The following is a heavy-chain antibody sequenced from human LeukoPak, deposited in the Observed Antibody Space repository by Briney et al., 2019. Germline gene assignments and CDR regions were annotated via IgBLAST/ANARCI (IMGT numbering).Heavy chain of an antibody. V-gene: IGHV4-34*01. CDR3: ARTMKPYYFDY. CDR2: INHSGST. J-gene: IGHJ4*02. Sequence: PSETLSLTCAVYGGSFSGYYWSWIRQPPGKGLEWIGEINHSGSTNYNPSLKSRVTISVDTSKNQFSLKLSSVTAADTAVYYCARTMKPYYFDYWGQGTLVTVSS. D-gene: IGHD1-14*01. CDR1: GGSFSGYY.